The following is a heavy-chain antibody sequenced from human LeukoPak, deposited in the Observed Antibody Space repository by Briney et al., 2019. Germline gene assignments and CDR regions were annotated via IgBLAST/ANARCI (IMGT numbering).Heavy chain of an antibody. Sequence: PGGSLRLSCAASGFSFSNAWMNWVRQAPGKGLEWVGRIKSKTDGGTTDYAAPVKGRFSISRDDSKNTLYMQMNSLKTEDTAVYYCTTYDFWSGYNPWGQGTLVAVSS. D-gene: IGHD3-3*01. V-gene: IGHV3-15*07. CDR1: GFSFSNAW. CDR2: IKSKTDGGTT. J-gene: IGHJ5*02. CDR3: TTYDFWSGYNP.